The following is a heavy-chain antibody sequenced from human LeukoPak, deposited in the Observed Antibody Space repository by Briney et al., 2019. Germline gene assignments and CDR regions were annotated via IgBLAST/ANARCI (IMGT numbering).Heavy chain of an antibody. CDR2: IYYSGST. Sequence: SETLSLTCTVSGGSISSYYWSWIRQPPGKGLEWIGYIYYSGSTNYNPSLKSRVTISVDTSKNQFSLKLSSVTAADTAVYYCARHGYYYDSSGYYVRGEFDYWGQETLVTVSS. CDR1: GGSISSYY. CDR3: ARHGYYYDSSGYYVRGEFDY. D-gene: IGHD3-22*01. V-gene: IGHV4-59*08. J-gene: IGHJ4*02.